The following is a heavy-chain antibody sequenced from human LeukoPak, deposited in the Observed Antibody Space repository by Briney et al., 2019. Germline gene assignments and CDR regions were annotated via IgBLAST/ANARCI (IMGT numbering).Heavy chain of an antibody. Sequence: GGSLRLSCAASGFTFSSYARSWVRQAPGKGLEWVSAISGSGGSTYYADSVKGRFTISRDNSKNTLYLQMNSLRAEDTAVYYCAPHPWGSYRYPFDYWGQGTLVTVSS. CDR1: GFTFSSYA. D-gene: IGHD3-16*02. CDR3: APHPWGSYRYPFDY. CDR2: ISGSGGST. V-gene: IGHV3-23*01. J-gene: IGHJ4*02.